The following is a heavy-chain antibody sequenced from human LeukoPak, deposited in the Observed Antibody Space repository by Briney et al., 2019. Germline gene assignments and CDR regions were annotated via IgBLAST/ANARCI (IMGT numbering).Heavy chain of an antibody. J-gene: IGHJ3*02. Sequence: GGSLRLSCAASGFIFRSFSMTWVRQAPGKGLEWVASISSTSNHKYHADSVKGRFTISRDNDKNSLYLQMNSLRAEDTALYYCATRVTADSYDASDIWGQGTMVTVSS. D-gene: IGHD6-13*01. CDR1: GFIFRSFS. V-gene: IGHV3-21*06. CDR2: ISSTSNHK. CDR3: ATRVTADSYDASDI.